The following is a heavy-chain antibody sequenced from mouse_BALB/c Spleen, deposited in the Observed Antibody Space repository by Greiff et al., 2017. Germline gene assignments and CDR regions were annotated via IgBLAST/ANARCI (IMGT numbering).Heavy chain of an antibody. Sequence: EVMLVESGGGLVQPGGSMKLSCVASGFTFSNYWMNWVRQSPEKGLEWVAEIRLKSNNYATHYAESVKGRFTISRDDSKSSVYLQMNNLRAEDTGIYYCTRGHYDYDVGAMDYWGQGTSVTVSS. J-gene: IGHJ4*01. D-gene: IGHD2-4*01. CDR3: TRGHYDYDVGAMDY. V-gene: IGHV6-6*02. CDR1: GFTFSNYW. CDR2: IRLKSNNYAT.